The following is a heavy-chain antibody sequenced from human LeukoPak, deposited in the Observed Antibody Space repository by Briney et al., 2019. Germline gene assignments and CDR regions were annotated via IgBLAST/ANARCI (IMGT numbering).Heavy chain of an antibody. CDR1: GGSFRGYY. J-gene: IGHJ6*03. V-gene: IGHV4-34*01. CDR2: INHSGNT. D-gene: IGHD4-23*01. CDR3: WRREPHGAYGGKFRYYYYMDV. Sequence: PSETLSLTCTVYGGSFRGYYWSWIRQPPGKGLEWIGEINHSGNTISNPSLKSRVPMSVGTSKNQFSLKLSSLTAADPAIDYCWRREPHGAYGGKFRYYYYMDVWGKGTTITISS.